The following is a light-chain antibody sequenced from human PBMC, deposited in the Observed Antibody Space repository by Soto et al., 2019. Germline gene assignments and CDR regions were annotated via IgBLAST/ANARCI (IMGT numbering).Light chain of an antibody. CDR1: QSISSW. V-gene: IGKV1-5*01. J-gene: IGKJ5*01. CDR2: DAS. CDR3: QQYNSYSPIT. Sequence: DIQMTQSPSTLSASVKDRVTITCRASQSISSWLAWYQQKPGKAPKLLIYDASSLESGVPSRFSGSGSGTEFTLTISSLQPDDFATYYCQQYNSYSPITFGQGTRLEIK.